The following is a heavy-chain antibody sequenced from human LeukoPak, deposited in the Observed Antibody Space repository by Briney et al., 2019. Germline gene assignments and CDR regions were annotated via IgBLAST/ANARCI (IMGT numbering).Heavy chain of an antibody. CDR1: GFTFNNYA. Sequence: GGSLRLSCEASGFTFNNYAMNLVRQAPGKGLEWVSAMSGVGGTTYYAASVRGRFTISRDNSKNILSLQMSSLRVEDTAVYYCAKGSQWLLRGGAYFDSWGQGTPVSVSS. J-gene: IGHJ4*02. CDR3: AKGSQWLLRGGAYFDS. D-gene: IGHD6-19*01. CDR2: MSGVGGTT. V-gene: IGHV3-23*01.